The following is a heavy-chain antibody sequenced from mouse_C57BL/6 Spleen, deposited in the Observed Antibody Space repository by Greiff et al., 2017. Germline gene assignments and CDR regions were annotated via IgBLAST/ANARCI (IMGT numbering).Heavy chain of an antibody. V-gene: IGHV10-3*01. J-gene: IGHJ4*01. CDR2: IRSKSSNYAT. CDR1: GFTFNTYA. Sequence: EADGGLVQPKGSLKLSCAASGFTFNTYAMHWVRQAPGKGLEWVARIRSKSSNYATYYADSVKDRFTISRDDSQSMLYLQMNNLKTEDTAMYYCVREGYYGNSDAMDYWGQGTSVTVSS. D-gene: IGHD2-1*01. CDR3: VREGYYGNSDAMDY.